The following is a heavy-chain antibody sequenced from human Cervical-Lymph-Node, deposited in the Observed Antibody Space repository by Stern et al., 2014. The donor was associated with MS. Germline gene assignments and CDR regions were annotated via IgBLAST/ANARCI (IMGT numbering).Heavy chain of an antibody. V-gene: IGHV4-59*01. D-gene: IGHD1-14*01. CDR2: IYYSAIP. J-gene: IGHJ5*02. Sequence: VQLVESGPGLVKPSESLTLTCSVSNGSFFNYYWSWLRQPPGKRLQWIGDIYYSAIPSYNPSLKSRVTISLDTSQHQFSLRLNSVTAADTAIYYCARGAETSTVAPFDPWGQGTLVTVSS. CDR3: ARGAETSTVAPFDP. CDR1: NGSFFNYY.